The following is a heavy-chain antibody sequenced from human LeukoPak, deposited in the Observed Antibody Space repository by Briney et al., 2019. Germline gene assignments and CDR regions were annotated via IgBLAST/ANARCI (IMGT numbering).Heavy chain of an antibody. CDR1: GGTFSSYA. D-gene: IGHD3-22*01. V-gene: IGHV1-69*04. J-gene: IGHJ4*02. Sequence: SVKVSCKASGGTFSSYAISWVRQAPGQGLERMGRIIPILGIANYAQKFQGRVTITADKSTSTAYMELSSLRSEDTAVYYCARAYYYDSSGYFLFDYWGQGTLVTVSS. CDR2: IIPILGIA. CDR3: ARAYYYDSSGYFLFDY.